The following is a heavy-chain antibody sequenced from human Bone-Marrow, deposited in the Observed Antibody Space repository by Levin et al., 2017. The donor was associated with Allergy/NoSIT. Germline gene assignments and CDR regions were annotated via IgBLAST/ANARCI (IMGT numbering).Heavy chain of an antibody. CDR3: ARGHATSTVTTHIDY. Sequence: PGGSLRLSCAASGFTFSSYGMHWVRQAPGKGLGWVAVIWFDGSNKYYADSVKGRFTISRDNSKNTLFLQMNSLRAEDTAVYYCARGHATSTVTTHIDYWGQGTLVTVSS. J-gene: IGHJ4*02. CDR1: GFTFSSYG. CDR2: IWFDGSNK. D-gene: IGHD4-11*01. V-gene: IGHV3-33*01.